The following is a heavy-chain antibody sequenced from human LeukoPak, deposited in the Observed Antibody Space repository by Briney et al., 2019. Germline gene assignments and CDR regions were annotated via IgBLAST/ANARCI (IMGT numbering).Heavy chain of an antibody. D-gene: IGHD6-19*01. V-gene: IGHV3-43*02. J-gene: IGHJ4*02. CDR3: AKGPFFDYSSGWYPGY. Sequence: GGSLRLSCAASGFTFGDSAMHWVRQPPGKGLHWVSLFSADGSSTYYADSVKGRFTVSRDNSKNSLYLQLNSLRTEDTAFYYCAKGPFFDYSSGWYPGYWGQGTLVTVSS. CDR1: GFTFGDSA. CDR2: FSADGSST.